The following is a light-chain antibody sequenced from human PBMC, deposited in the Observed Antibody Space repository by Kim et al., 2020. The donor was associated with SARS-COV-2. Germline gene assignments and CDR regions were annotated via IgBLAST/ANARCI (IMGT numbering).Light chain of an antibody. V-gene: IGKV3-20*01. CDR2: GAS. CDR1: QRVSSSY. J-gene: IGKJ1*01. CDR3: QQYGSSQWT. Sequence: SPGERATPSCRASQRVSSSYLAWYQQKPGQAPRLLIYGASSRATGIPDRFSGSGSGTDFTLTISRLEPEDFAVYYCQQYGSSQWTFGQGTKVDIK.